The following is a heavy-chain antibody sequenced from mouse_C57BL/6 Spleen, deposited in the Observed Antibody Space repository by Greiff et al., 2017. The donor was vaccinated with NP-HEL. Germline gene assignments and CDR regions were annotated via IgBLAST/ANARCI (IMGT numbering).Heavy chain of an antibody. V-gene: IGHV1-69*01. Sequence: QVQLQQPGAELVMPGASVKLSCKASGYTFTSYWMHWVKQRPGQGLEWIGEIDPSDSYTNYNQKFKGKSTLTVDKSSSTAYMQLSSLTSEDSAVYYCARGDYGYDGVYYFDYWGQGTTLTVSS. CDR1: GYTFTSYW. CDR3: ARGDYGYDGVYYFDY. CDR2: IDPSDSYT. J-gene: IGHJ2*01. D-gene: IGHD2-2*01.